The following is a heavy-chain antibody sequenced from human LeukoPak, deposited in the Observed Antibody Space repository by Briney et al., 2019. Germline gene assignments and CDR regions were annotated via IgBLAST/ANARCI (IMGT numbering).Heavy chain of an antibody. CDR3: ARSVECFEN. Sequence: PSETLSLTCTVSGYSISSGYYWGWIRQPPGKGLEWIGSIYHSGSTYYNPSLKSRVTISVDMSKNQFSLKLSSVTAADTAVYYCARSVECFENWGQGTLVTVSS. V-gene: IGHV4-38-2*02. J-gene: IGHJ4*02. CDR2: IYHSGST. D-gene: IGHD3-16*01. CDR1: GYSISSGYY.